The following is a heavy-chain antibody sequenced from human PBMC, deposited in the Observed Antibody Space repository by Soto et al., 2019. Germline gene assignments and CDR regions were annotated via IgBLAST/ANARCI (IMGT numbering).Heavy chain of an antibody. CDR3: AQIVGARGDY. Sequence: QVQLVESGGGVVQPGRSLRLSCAASGFTFSSYGMHWVRQAPGKGLEWVAVIWYDGSNKYYADSVKGRFTISRDNSKNTLYLQRNSLRAEDTAVYYCAQIVGARGDYWVQGTLVTVSS. D-gene: IGHD1-26*01. V-gene: IGHV3-33*01. J-gene: IGHJ4*02. CDR1: GFTFSSYG. CDR2: IWYDGSNK.